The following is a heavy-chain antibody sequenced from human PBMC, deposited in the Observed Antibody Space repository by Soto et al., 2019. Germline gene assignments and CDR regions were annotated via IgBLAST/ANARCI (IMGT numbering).Heavy chain of an antibody. J-gene: IGHJ6*02. Sequence: GGSLRLSCEVSGFTFSRYGMHWIRQAPGKGLEWVASIWYDGSNKNYGDSVKGRFTVSRDDLKNTVYLQMKSLRVEDTAVYYCARDIEFVDIASTILHHYSFSALDVWGQGTTVTVSS. CDR3: ARDIEFVDIASTILHHYSFSALDV. CDR1: GFTFSRYG. D-gene: IGHD5-12*01. V-gene: IGHV3-33*01. CDR2: IWYDGSNK.